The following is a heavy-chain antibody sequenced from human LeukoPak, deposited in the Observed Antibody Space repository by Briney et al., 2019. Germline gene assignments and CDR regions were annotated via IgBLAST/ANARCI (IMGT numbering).Heavy chain of an antibody. CDR1: GFTFSSYA. Sequence: PGGSLRLSCAASGFTFSSYAMNWVRQAAGKGPGWVSAVGDGDAGTAYADSVKGRFTISRDNSKNTLYLQMNSLRADDTALYYCAKNRGGSYYSGSDYWGQGTLVTVSS. CDR3: AKNRGGSYYSGSDY. J-gene: IGHJ4*02. CDR2: VGDGDAGT. D-gene: IGHD1-26*01. V-gene: IGHV3-23*01.